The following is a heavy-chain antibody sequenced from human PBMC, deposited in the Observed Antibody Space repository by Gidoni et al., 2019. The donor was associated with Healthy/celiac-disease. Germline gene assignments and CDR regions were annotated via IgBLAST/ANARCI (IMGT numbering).Heavy chain of an antibody. Sequence: QVQLVQSGSELKKPGASVKVSCKASGYTFTSYAMNWVRQSPGQGIEWMGWINTNTGNPTYAQGFTGRFVFSLDTSVSTAYLQISSLKAEDTAVYYCARDRDILTGYYENWFDPWGQGTLVTVSS. J-gene: IGHJ5*02. D-gene: IGHD3-9*01. CDR1: GYTFTSYA. V-gene: IGHV7-4-1*02. CDR3: ARDRDILTGYYENWFDP. CDR2: INTNTGNP.